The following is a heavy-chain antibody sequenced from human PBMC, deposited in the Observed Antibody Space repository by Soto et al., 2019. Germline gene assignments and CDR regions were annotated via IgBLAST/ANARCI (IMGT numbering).Heavy chain of an antibody. D-gene: IGHD5-12*01. V-gene: IGHV4-30-4*01. CDR3: ARDTYSGYDFGL. CDR1: GASVAGGSYY. CDR2: IPSRGRP. J-gene: IGHJ5*02. Sequence: SETLSLTCSVSGASVAGGSYYWSWVRQPPGKGLEWIGYIPSRGRPFYNPSLTSRGTISADTSTIQLSLHFTSVTAADTAVYYCARDTYSGYDFGLWGQGTLVTVSS.